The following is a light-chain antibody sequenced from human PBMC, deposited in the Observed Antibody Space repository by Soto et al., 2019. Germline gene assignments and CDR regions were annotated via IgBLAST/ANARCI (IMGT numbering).Light chain of an antibody. J-gene: IGLJ3*02. CDR2: GNS. V-gene: IGLV1-40*01. CDR1: SSNIGAGYN. CDR3: RSYDSSLSVWV. Sequence: QSVLTQPPSVSGAPGQRVTISCTGSSSNIGAGYNVPWYQQLPGTAPKLLIYGNSNRPSGVPDRFSGSKSGTSASLAITGLQAEDEADYYCRSYDSSLSVWVFGGGTKLTVL.